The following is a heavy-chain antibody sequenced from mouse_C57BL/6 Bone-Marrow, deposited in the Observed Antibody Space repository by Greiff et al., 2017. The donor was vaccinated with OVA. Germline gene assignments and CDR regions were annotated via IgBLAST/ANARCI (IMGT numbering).Heavy chain of an antibody. CDR3: ARHGGAMDY. CDR2: ISSGGSYT. V-gene: IGHV5-6*01. CDR1: GFTFSSYG. Sequence: EVMLVESGGDLVKPGGSLKLSCAASGFTFSSYGMSWVRQTPAKRLEWVATISSGGSYTYYPDSVKGRFTISRDNAKNTLYLQMSSLKSEDTAMYYCARHGGAMDYWGQGTAVTVSA. J-gene: IGHJ4*01.